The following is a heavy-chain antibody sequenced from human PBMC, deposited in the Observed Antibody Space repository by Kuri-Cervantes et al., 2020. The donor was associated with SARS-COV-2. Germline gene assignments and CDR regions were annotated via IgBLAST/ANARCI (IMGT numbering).Heavy chain of an antibody. V-gene: IGHV4-59*01. D-gene: IGHD2-15*01. J-gene: IGHJ4*02. CDR1: GGSISSYY. CDR3: AREGYCSGGSCFDY. CDR2: IYYSGST. Sequence: GSLRLSCTVSGGSISSYYWSWIRQPPGKGLEWIGYIYYSGSTNCNPCLKSRVTISVDTSKNQFSLKLSSVTAADTAVYYCAREGYCSGGSCFDYWGQGTLVTVSS.